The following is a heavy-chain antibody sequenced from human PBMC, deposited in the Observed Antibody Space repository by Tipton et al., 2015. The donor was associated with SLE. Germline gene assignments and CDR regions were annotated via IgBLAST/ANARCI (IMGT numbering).Heavy chain of an antibody. Sequence: TLSLTCAVSGGSISSSNWWSWVRQPPGKGLEWIGEIYHSGSTNYNPSLKSRVTISVDTSKNQFSLKLSSVTAADTAVYYCARHAGGQLWFEEYYYYYYMDVWGKGTTVTVSS. D-gene: IGHD5-18*01. CDR2: IYHSGST. V-gene: IGHV4-4*02. CDR3: ARHAGGQLWFEEYYYYYYMDV. CDR1: GGSISSSNW. J-gene: IGHJ6*03.